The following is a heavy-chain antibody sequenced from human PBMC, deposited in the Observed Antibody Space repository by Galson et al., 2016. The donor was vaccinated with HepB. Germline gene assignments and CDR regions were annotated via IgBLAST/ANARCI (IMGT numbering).Heavy chain of an antibody. CDR3: TREANDAFDI. J-gene: IGHJ3*02. Sequence: SLRLSCAASGFTFSNYAMNWVRQAPGKGLEWVSGISGSGGITYYADSVKGRFTISRDNTKGTVYLHMNSLRDEDTAVYYCTREANDAFDIWGQGTMVTVSS. CDR2: ISGSGGIT. CDR1: GFTFSNYA. V-gene: IGHV3-23*01.